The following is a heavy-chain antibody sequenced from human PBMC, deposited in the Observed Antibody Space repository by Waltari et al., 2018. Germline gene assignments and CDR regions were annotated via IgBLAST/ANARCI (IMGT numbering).Heavy chain of an antibody. CDR3: AREGSSWATFDY. V-gene: IGHV3-30-3*01. J-gene: IGHJ4*02. CDR2: ISYDGSNK. CDR1: GFTFSSYA. D-gene: IGHD6-13*01. Sequence: QVQLVESGGGVVQPGRSLRLSCAASGFTFSSYAMHWVRQAPGKGVGWVAVISYDGSNKYYADSVKGRFTISRDNSKNTLYLQMNSLRAEDTAVYYCAREGSSWATFDYWGQGTLVTVSS.